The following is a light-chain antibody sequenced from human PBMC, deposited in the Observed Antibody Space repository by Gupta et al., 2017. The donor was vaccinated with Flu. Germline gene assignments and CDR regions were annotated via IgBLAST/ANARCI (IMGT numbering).Light chain of an antibody. V-gene: IGKV1-39*01. CDR2: AAS. CDR3: QQSDSTLYT. J-gene: IGKJ2*01. Sequence: DIQMTQSPSSLSASVGDRVTITCRASQSISSYLNWYQQKPGKAPKLLIYAASSLQSGVPSRFSGSGSGTDFTLTISMLHPEDFATYYCQQSDSTLYTFGEGTKVEIK. CDR1: QSISSY.